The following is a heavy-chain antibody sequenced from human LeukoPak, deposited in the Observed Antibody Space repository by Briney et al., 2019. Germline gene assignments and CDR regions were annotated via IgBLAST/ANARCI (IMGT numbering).Heavy chain of an antibody. Sequence: GGSLRLSCAASGFTFSGYGVHWVRQAPGKGLEWVAFIRYDGSNKYYADSVKGRFTISRDNSKNTLYLQMNSLRAEDTAVYYCAKDSSHYYYYMDVWGKGTTVTISS. D-gene: IGHD2-15*01. CDR2: IRYDGSNK. CDR1: GFTFSGYG. V-gene: IGHV3-30*02. CDR3: AKDSSHYYYYMDV. J-gene: IGHJ6*03.